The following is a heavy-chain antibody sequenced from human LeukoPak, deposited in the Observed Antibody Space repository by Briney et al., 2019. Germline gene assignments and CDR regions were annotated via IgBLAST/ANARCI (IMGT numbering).Heavy chain of an antibody. CDR1: GGTFSSYA. Sequence: ASVKVSCKASGGTFSSYAISWVRQAPGQGLEWMGRIIPIFGTANYAQKFQGRVTITTDESTSTAYMELSSLRSEDTAVYYCARHLSAVMPAGDYWGQGTLVTVSS. J-gene: IGHJ4*02. CDR2: IIPIFGTA. D-gene: IGHD2-2*01. V-gene: IGHV1-69*05. CDR3: ARHLSAVMPAGDY.